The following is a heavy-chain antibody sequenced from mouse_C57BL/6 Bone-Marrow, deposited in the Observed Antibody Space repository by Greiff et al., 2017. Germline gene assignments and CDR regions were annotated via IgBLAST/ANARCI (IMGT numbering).Heavy chain of an antibody. D-gene: IGHD2-1*01. CDR1: GYSFTGYY. CDR3: AGGNYGYFDY. CDR2: INPSTGGT. J-gene: IGHJ2*01. Sequence: EVQLVESGPELVKPGASVKISCKASGYSFTGYYMNWVKQSPEKSLEWIGEINPSTGGTTYNQKFKAKATLTVDKSSSTAYMQLKSLTSEDSAVYYWAGGNYGYFDYWGQGTTLTVSS. V-gene: IGHV1-42*01.